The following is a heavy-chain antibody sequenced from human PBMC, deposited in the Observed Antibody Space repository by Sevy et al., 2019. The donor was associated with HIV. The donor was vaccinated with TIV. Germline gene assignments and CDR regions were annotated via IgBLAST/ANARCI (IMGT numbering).Heavy chain of an antibody. D-gene: IGHD3-3*01. Sequence: SETLSLTCTVSGGSINNYWWGWIRQPAGKGLEWIGRIYSSGTADSNPSLKSRVTMSVDTGRNQFSLKMSSVTAAETGVYFCARDDQDSWSGYYKVQYQYIMDVWGQGTTVTVSS. CDR2: IYSSGTA. CDR1: GGSINNYW. V-gene: IGHV4-4*07. CDR3: ARDDQDSWSGYYKVQYQYIMDV. J-gene: IGHJ6*02.